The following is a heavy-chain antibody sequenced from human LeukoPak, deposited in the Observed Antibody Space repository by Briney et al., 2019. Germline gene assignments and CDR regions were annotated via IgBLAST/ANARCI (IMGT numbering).Heavy chain of an antibody. D-gene: IGHD3-10*01. CDR2: ISRSGDTI. CDR1: GFTFSRYE. Sequence: PGGSLRLSCAASGFTFSRYEMNWVRQAPGKGLEWVSYISRSGDTIYFADSVKGRFTISRDNAKNSLHLQMSSLRAEDTAVYYCARDYASDYWGQGTLVTVSS. J-gene: IGHJ4*02. CDR3: ARDYASDY. V-gene: IGHV3-48*03.